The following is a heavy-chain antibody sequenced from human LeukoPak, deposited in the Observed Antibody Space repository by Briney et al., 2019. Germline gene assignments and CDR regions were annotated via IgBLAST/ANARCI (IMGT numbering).Heavy chain of an antibody. Sequence: SETLSLTCAVYGGFFSGYYWSWIRQPPGKGLEWIGEINHSGSTNYNPSLKSRVTISVDTSKNQFSLKLSSVTAADTAVYYCARGGDACSGGSCYSAGAFDIWGQGTMVTVSS. CDR1: GGFFSGYY. V-gene: IGHV4-34*01. D-gene: IGHD2-15*01. CDR2: INHSGST. CDR3: ARGGDACSGGSCYSAGAFDI. J-gene: IGHJ3*02.